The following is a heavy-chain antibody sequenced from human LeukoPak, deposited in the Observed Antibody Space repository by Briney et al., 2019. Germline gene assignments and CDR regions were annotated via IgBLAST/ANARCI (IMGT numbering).Heavy chain of an antibody. CDR2: MNQDGSEK. V-gene: IGHV3-7*03. CDR1: GFTFSNYW. J-gene: IGHJ3*02. Sequence: GGSLRLSCVASGFTFSNYWMRWVLQAPGKGLEWVASMNQDGSEKYYVDSVKGRFTISRDNAKNSLYLQMNGLRAEDTAIFYCAKSLFTSAIGTGRAFHIWGQGTRVTVSS. CDR3: AKSLFTSAIGTGRAFHI. D-gene: IGHD1-26*01.